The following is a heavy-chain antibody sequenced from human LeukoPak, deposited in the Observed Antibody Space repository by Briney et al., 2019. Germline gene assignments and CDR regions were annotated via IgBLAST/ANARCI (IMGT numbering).Heavy chain of an antibody. CDR2: IYYSGST. CDR3: ASESSSWYESYYMDV. J-gene: IGHJ6*03. V-gene: IGHV4-61*01. D-gene: IGHD6-13*01. CDR1: GGSISSGSYY. Sequence: SETLSLTCTVSGGSISSGSYYWSWIRQPPGKGLEWIGYIYYSGSTYYNPSLQSRVTISVDTSKNQFSLKLSSVTAADTAVYYCASESSSWYESYYMDVWGKGTTVTVSS.